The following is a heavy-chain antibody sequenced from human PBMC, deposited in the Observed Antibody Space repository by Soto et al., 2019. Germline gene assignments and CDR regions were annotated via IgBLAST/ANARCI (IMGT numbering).Heavy chain of an antibody. CDR2: ISGDGVTT. J-gene: IGHJ4*02. D-gene: IGHD3-9*01. CDR3: AREYYGLLTGYYTDY. CDR1: GFPFSSYW. Sequence: EVQLVESGGDLVQRGGSLRLSCAASGFPFSSYWMHWVRHTPGKGLDWVALISGDGVTTYYADSVTCRFTVSRDNAKNTLSLQISGLRAEDTAVYYCAREYYGLLTGYYTDYWGQGTLVSVSS. V-gene: IGHV3-74*01.